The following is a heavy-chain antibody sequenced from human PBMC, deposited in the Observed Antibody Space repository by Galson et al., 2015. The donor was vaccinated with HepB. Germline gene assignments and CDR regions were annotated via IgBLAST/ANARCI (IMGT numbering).Heavy chain of an antibody. CDR1: GGSIRSGEYS. J-gene: IGHJ6*02. D-gene: IGHD1-26*01. CDR2: IFHSGST. Sequence: TLSLTCAVSGGSIRSGEYSWSWIRRPPGRGLEWIGYIFHSGSTSYNPSLKSRVTISVDRSKNQFSLKLSSVTAADTAVYFCARGSGDLYGMDVWGQGTTVTVSS. CDR3: ARGSGDLYGMDV. V-gene: IGHV4-30-2*01.